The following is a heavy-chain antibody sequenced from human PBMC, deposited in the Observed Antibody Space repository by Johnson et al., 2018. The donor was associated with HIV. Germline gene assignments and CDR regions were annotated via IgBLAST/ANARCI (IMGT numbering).Heavy chain of an antibody. CDR3: AGGPLRYGTGGICRPHDAFDI. D-gene: IGHD2-8*02. CDR1: RFTFSSYW. J-gene: IGHJ3*02. CDR2: IKQDGSEN. V-gene: IGHV3-7*03. Sequence: VQLVESGGGVVQPGRSLRLSCAASRFTFSSYWMHWVRQAPGKGLEWVGNIKQDGSENDYVDSVKGRFTIARDNAENSLYLQMSGMRAWDPAVYFCAGGPLRYGTGGICRPHDAFDIWGQGTMVTVSS.